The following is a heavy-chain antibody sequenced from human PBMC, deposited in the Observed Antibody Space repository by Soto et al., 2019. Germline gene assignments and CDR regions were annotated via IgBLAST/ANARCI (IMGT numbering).Heavy chain of an antibody. CDR3: AREVCSGGSCYPIIDY. Sequence: SETLSLTCTVSGGSISSGGYYWSWIRQHPGKGLEWIGYIYYSGSTYYNPSLKSRVTISVDTSKNQFSLKLSSVTAADTAVYYCAREVCSGGSCYPIIDYWGQGTLVTVSS. V-gene: IGHV4-31*03. D-gene: IGHD2-15*01. J-gene: IGHJ4*02. CDR1: GGSISSGGYY. CDR2: IYYSGST.